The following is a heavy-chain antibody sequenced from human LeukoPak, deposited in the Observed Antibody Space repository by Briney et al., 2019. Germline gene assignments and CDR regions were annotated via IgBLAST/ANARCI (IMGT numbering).Heavy chain of an antibody. CDR3: ARSSSSWGDFDY. J-gene: IGHJ4*02. CDR2: INPNSGGT. Sequence: ASVKVSCKASGYIFTDYYMHWVRQAPGQGLEVMGWINPNSGGTDYAQNFQGRVTMTRDTAISTAYMELSRLRSDDTAVYYCARSSSSWGDFDYWGEGTLVTVSS. V-gene: IGHV1-2*02. D-gene: IGHD6-13*01. CDR1: GYIFTDYY.